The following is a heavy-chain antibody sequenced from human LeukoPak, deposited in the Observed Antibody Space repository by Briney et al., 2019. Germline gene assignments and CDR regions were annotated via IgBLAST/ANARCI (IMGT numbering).Heavy chain of an antibody. D-gene: IGHD6-19*01. J-gene: IGHJ4*02. CDR2: IYSGGST. CDR1: GFAVSSNY. V-gene: IGHV3-66*01. CDR3: ASGYSSGWFDY. Sequence: PGGSLRLSCAASGFAVSSNYMSWVRQAPGKGLEWVSVIYSGGSTYYADSVKGRFTISGDNSKNTLYLQMNSLRAEDTAVYYCASGYSSGWFDYWGQGTLVTVSS.